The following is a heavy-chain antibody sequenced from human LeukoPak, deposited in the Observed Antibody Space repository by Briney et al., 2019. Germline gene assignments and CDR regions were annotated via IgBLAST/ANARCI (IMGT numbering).Heavy chain of an antibody. V-gene: IGHV3-74*01. Sequence: GGSLRLSCTASGFTFSSYWMHWVRQAPGNGLVWVSRINSDGGSTSYADSVNGRFTISRDNAKNTLYLQMNSLRAEDTALYYCARRIQGMAPYYFDYWGQGTLVTVSS. CDR2: INSDGGST. CDR3: ARRIQGMAPYYFDY. D-gene: IGHD5-24*01. J-gene: IGHJ4*02. CDR1: GFTFSSYW.